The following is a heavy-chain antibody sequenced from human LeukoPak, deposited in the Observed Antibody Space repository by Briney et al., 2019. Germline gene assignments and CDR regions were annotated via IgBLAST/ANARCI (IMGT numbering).Heavy chain of an antibody. CDR1: GFTFSSYS. Sequence: GGSLRLSCAASGFTFSSYSMNWVRQAPGKGLEWVSYISSSSSTIYYADSVKGRFTISRDNAKNSLYLQMNSLRAEDTAVYYCCASGYFHHDPVDAFDIWGQGTMVTVSS. CDR2: ISSSSSTI. CDR3: CASGYFHHDPVDAFDI. V-gene: IGHV3-48*04. J-gene: IGHJ3*02. D-gene: IGHD5-12*01.